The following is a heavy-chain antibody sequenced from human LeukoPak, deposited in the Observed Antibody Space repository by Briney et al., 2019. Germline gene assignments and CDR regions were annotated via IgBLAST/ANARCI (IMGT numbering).Heavy chain of an antibody. J-gene: IGHJ4*02. CDR2: ISYDGSNK. V-gene: IGHV3-30*18. Sequence: GRSLRLSCAASGFTFSSYGMHRVRQAPGKGLEWVAVISYDGSNKYYADSVKGRFTISRDNSKNTLYLQMNSLRAEDTAMYYCAKADNTNYYDSTGLDYWGQGTLVTVSS. CDR3: AKADNTNYYDSTGLDY. CDR1: GFTFSSYG. D-gene: IGHD3-22*01.